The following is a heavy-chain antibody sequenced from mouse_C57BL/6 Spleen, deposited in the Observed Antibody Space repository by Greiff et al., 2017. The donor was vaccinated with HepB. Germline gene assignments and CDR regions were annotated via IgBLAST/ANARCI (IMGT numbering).Heavy chain of an antibody. J-gene: IGHJ2*01. V-gene: IGHV1-82*01. Sequence: VQLQESGPELVKPGASVKISCKASGYAFSSSWMNWVKQRPGKGLEWIGRIYPGDGDTNYNGKFKGKATLTADKSSSTAYMQLSSLTSEDSAVYFCARKALGNFDYWGQGTTLTVSS. CDR2: IYPGDGDT. CDR3: ARKALGNFDY. CDR1: GYAFSSSW. D-gene: IGHD3-3*01.